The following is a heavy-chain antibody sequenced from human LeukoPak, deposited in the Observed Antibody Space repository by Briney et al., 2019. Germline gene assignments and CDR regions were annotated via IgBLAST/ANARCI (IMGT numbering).Heavy chain of an antibody. CDR1: GFTFSSYS. CDR2: IGITSSYT. V-gene: IGHV3-21*01. CDR3: AGSLWPEDY. D-gene: IGHD5-18*01. Sequence: GGSLRLSCAASGFTFSSYSMNWVRQAPGKGLEWVSSIGITSSYTYYADSVKGRFTISRDNAKNSLYLQMNSLRVEDTAVYYCAGSLWPEDYWGQGTLVTVSS. J-gene: IGHJ4*02.